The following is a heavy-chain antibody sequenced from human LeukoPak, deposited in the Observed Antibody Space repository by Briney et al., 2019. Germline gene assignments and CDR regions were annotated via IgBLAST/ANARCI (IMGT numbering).Heavy chain of an antibody. D-gene: IGHD3-22*01. CDR2: INHSGST. CDR3: ASQEYYDSSGYSAGAFDI. V-gene: IGHV4-34*01. Sequence: SETLPLTCAVYGGSFSGYYWSWIRQPPGKGLEWIGEINHSGSTNYNPSLKSRVTISVDTSKNQFSLKLSSVTAADTAVYYCASQEYYDSSGYSAGAFDIWGQGTMVTVSS. J-gene: IGHJ3*02. CDR1: GGSFSGYY.